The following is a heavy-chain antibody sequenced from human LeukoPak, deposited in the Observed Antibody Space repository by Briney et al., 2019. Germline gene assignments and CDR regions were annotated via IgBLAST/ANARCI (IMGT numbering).Heavy chain of an antibody. D-gene: IGHD6-25*01. CDR2: IYHTGST. Sequence: PSETLSLTCTVSGGTITRYYWSWIRQPPGKGLEWIANIYHTGSTNYNPSLSSRVTISIDTAKNQFSLKLTSVTAADTAVYYCARLGRNSSGWQDYLWGQGTLVTVSS. CDR1: GGTITRYY. V-gene: IGHV4-59*01. CDR3: ARLGRNSSGWQDYL. J-gene: IGHJ4*02.